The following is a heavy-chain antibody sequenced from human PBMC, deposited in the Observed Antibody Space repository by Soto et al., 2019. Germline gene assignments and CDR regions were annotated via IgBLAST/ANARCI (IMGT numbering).Heavy chain of an antibody. CDR1: GFPFSSYS. Sequence: GGSLRLSCAASGFPFSSYSMNLVRQAPGKGLEWVSSISSSSSYIYYADSVKGRFTISRDTAKNSLYLQMNSLRAEDTAVYYCARDKVVPAAMTRLIEHYGMDVWGQGTTVTVSS. D-gene: IGHD2-2*01. J-gene: IGHJ6*02. CDR3: ARDKVVPAAMTRLIEHYGMDV. CDR2: ISSSSSYI. V-gene: IGHV3-21*01.